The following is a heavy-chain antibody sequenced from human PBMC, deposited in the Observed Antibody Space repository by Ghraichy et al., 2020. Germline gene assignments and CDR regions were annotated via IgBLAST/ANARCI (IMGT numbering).Heavy chain of an antibody. CDR1: GFTFSSYA. Sequence: GESLNISCAASGFTFSSYAMSWVRQAPGKGLEWVSAISGSGGSTYYADSVKGRFTISRDNSKNTLYLQMNSLRAEDTAVYYCAKRGSSSWYKLLSDWYFDLWGRGTLVTVSS. CDR3: AKRGSSSWYKLLSDWYFDL. J-gene: IGHJ2*01. CDR2: ISGSGGST. V-gene: IGHV3-23*01. D-gene: IGHD6-13*01.